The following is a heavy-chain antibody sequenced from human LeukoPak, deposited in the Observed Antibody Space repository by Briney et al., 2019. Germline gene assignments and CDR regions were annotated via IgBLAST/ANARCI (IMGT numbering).Heavy chain of an antibody. J-gene: IGHJ3*01. D-gene: IGHD6-13*01. CDR1: NDSIKDYY. CDR2: VSNSGST. CDR3: ARYEVGSSWAQAFDV. V-gene: IGHV4-59*01. Sequence: KASETLSLTCAVSNDSIKDYYWNWIRQPPGKGLEWIGFVSNSGSTNYNPSLKSRVTISIDTSKRQFSLRLISVTAADTAVYYCARYEVGSSWAQAFDVWGQGTMVTVSS.